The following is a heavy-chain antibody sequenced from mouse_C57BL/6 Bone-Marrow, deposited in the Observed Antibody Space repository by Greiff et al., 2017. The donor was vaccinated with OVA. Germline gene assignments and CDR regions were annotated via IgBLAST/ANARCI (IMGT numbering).Heavy chain of an antibody. CDR3: ARRVTTVVAGDY. CDR1: GYTFTSYW. J-gene: IGHJ2*01. CDR2: IHPNSGST. D-gene: IGHD1-1*01. V-gene: IGHV1-64*01. Sequence: QVQLKQPGAELVKPGASVKLSCKASGYTFTSYWMHWVKQRPGQGLEWIGMIHPNSGSTNYNEKFKSKATLTVDKSSSAAYMQLSSLTSEDSAVYYCARRVTTVVAGDYWGQGTTLTVSS.